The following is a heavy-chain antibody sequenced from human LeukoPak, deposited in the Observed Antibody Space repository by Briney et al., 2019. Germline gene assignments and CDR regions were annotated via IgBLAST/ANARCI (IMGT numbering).Heavy chain of an antibody. J-gene: IGHJ3*02. CDR1: GGSISSSSYY. CDR2: INHSGST. Sequence: PSETLSLTCTVSGGSISSSSYYWGWIRQPPGKGLEWIGEINHSGSTNYNPSLKSRVTISVDTSKNQFSLKLSSVTAADTAVYYCARAVMAAYALDIWGQGTMVTVSS. D-gene: IGHD3-16*01. V-gene: IGHV4-39*07. CDR3: ARAVMAAYALDI.